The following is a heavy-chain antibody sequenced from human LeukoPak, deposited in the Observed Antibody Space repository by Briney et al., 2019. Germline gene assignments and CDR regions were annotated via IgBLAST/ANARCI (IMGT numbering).Heavy chain of an antibody. Sequence: SETLSLTCAVSGESISSSNWWTWVRQPPGKGLEWMGEIHHSGSTNYNPSLKSRIAISVDKSKNHFSLNLNTVTAADTAVYYCARVITAAGQLLWFDPWGLGSLVTVSS. V-gene: IGHV4-4*02. CDR2: IHHSGST. J-gene: IGHJ5*02. CDR3: ARVITAAGQLLWFDP. CDR1: GESISSSNW. D-gene: IGHD6-13*01.